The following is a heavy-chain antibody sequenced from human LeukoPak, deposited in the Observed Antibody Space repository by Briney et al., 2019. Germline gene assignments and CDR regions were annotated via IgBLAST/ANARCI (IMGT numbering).Heavy chain of an antibody. CDR1: GGTFSSYT. J-gene: IGHJ4*02. V-gene: IGHV1-69*04. Sequence: SVKVSCKASGGTFSSYTISWVRQAPGQGLEWMGRIIPILGIANYAQKFQGRVTITADKSTSTAYMELSSLRSEDTAVDYCARDGLSGYCTSTSCYTSPVDYWGQGTLVTVSS. CDR2: IIPILGIA. CDR3: ARDGLSGYCTSTSCYTSPVDY. D-gene: IGHD2-2*01.